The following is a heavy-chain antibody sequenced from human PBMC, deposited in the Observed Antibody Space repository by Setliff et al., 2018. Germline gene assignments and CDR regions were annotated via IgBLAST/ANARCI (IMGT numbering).Heavy chain of an antibody. Sequence: GGSLRLSCVTSGFTFSSYEMNWVRQAPGKGLEWVSYISTSGGTIYYADSVKGRFTISRDNAKNSLYLQMDSLRVEDTAVYYCARHSSDYYIDVWGKGTTVTVSS. D-gene: IGHD5-18*01. CDR2: ISTSGGTI. CDR3: ARHSSDYYIDV. J-gene: IGHJ6*03. CDR1: GFTFSSYE. V-gene: IGHV3-48*03.